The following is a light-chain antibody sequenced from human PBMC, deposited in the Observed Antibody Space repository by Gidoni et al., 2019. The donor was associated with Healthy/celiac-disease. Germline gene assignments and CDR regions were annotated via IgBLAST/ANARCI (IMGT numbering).Light chain of an antibody. J-gene: IGKJ2*04. V-gene: IGKV1-39*01. Sequence: DIQMTPSPSSLSSSVGDRVTITCRASQSISSYLNWYQQKPGKAPKLLIYAASSLQSGVPSRFSGSGSGTDFTLTSSSLQPEDFATYYCQQSYSTPCSFGQGTKLEIK. CDR2: AAS. CDR3: QQSYSTPCS. CDR1: QSISSY.